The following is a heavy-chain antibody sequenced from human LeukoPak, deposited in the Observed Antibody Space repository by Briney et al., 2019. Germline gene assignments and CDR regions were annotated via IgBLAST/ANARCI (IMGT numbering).Heavy chain of an antibody. V-gene: IGHV3-23*01. D-gene: IGHD4-11*01. J-gene: IGHJ4*02. CDR1: GFTFSSHA. CDR2: ITASGETT. Sequence: GGSLRLSCAASGFTFSSHAMSWVRQAPGKGLEWVSSITASGETTYYADSVKGRFTISRDNSKNTLYLQMNSLRAEDTAVYYCADSNYWYPVDYWGQGTLVTVSS. CDR3: ADSNYWYPVDY.